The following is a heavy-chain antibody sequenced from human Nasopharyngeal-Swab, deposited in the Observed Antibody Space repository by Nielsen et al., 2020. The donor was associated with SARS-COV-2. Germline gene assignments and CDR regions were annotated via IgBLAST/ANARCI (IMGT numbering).Heavy chain of an antibody. V-gene: IGHV4-4*07. CDR3: ARSRRTSYSSSYYFDY. D-gene: IGHD6-6*01. CDR2: IYTSGST. Sequence: SETLSLTCTVSGVSISSYYWSWIRQPAGKGLEWIGRIYTSGSTNYNPSLKSRVTISVDTSKNQFSLKLSSVTAADTAVYYCARSRRTSYSSSYYFDYWGQGTLVTVSS. J-gene: IGHJ4*02. CDR1: GVSISSYY.